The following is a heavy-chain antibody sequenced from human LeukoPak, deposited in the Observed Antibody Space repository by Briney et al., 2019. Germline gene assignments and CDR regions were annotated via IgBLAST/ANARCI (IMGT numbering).Heavy chain of an antibody. D-gene: IGHD3-3*01. Sequence: GSLRLSCAASGFTFSSYAMSWVRQAPGKGLEWVSAISGSGGSTYYADSVKGRFTISRDNSKNTLYLQMNSLRAEDTAVYYCARDGSAYYDFWSGYSDYWGQGTLVTVSS. J-gene: IGHJ4*02. CDR1: GFTFSSYA. CDR3: ARDGSAYYDFWSGYSDY. V-gene: IGHV3-23*01. CDR2: ISGSGGST.